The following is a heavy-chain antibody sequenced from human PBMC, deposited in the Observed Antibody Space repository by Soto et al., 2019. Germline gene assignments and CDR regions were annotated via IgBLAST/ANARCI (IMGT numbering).Heavy chain of an antibody. V-gene: IGHV4-38-2*02. CDR3: ARDSPLGSTIDY. J-gene: IGHJ4*02. D-gene: IGHD5-12*01. CDR1: GYSISSGYY. CDR2: IYHSGST. Sequence: KPSETLSLTCAVSGYSISSGYYWGWIRQPPGKGLEWIGSIYHSGSTYYNPSLKSRVTISVDTSKNQFSLKLSSVTAADTAVYYCARDSPLGSTIDYWGQGTLVTVSS.